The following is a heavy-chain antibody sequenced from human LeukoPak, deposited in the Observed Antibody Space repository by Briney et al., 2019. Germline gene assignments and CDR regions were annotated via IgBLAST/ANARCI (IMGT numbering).Heavy chain of an antibody. J-gene: IGHJ4*02. CDR3: AKVELRWVGTDYYFDY. V-gene: IGHV3-30*18. CDR2: ISYDGSNK. Sequence: GGSLRLSCAASGFTFSSYGMHWVRQAPGKGLEWVAVISYDGSNKYYADSVKGRFTISRDNSKNTLYLQMNNLRAEDTAVYYSAKVELRWVGTDYYFDYWGQGTLVTVSS. CDR1: GFTFSSYG. D-gene: IGHD3-10*01.